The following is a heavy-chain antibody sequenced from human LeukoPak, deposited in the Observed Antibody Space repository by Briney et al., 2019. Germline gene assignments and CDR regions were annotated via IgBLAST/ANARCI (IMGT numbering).Heavy chain of an antibody. Sequence: ASVKVSCKASGYTFTSYYMHWVRQAPGQGLEWMGIINPSGGSTSYAQKFQGRVTMTRDTSTSTVYMELSSLRSEDTAVYYCAGERSSSHGYYYYYMDVWGKGTTVTVSS. CDR3: AGERSSSHGYYYYYMDV. CDR2: INPSGGST. J-gene: IGHJ6*03. V-gene: IGHV1-46*01. CDR1: GYTFTSYY. D-gene: IGHD6-6*01.